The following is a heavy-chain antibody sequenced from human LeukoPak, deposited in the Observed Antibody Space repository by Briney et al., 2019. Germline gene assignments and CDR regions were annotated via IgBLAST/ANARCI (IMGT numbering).Heavy chain of an antibody. Sequence: GGSLRLSCAASGFTFSNYAMSWVRQAPGKGLEWVSSISDSGGSTYYADSVKGWFTISRDNSKNTLYLQMNSLRAEDTAVYYCAKDPLELGGAFDIWGQGTMVTVSS. D-gene: IGHD1-26*01. J-gene: IGHJ3*02. CDR3: AKDPLELGGAFDI. V-gene: IGHV3-23*01. CDR2: ISDSGGST. CDR1: GFTFSNYA.